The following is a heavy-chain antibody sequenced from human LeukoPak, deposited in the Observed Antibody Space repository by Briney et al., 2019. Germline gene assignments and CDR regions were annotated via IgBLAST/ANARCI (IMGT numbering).Heavy chain of an antibody. J-gene: IGHJ4*02. CDR2: ISTYNGDT. D-gene: IGHD2-2*01. V-gene: IGHV1-18*04. CDR3: ALIPYCTTATCYYFDF. Sequence: GASVKVSCKASGYTFTGYYMHWVRQAPGQGLEWMGWISTYNGDTNYAQKLQGRVTMTADTSTSTTYMELRSLRSDDTAVYYCALIPYCTTATCYYFDFWGQGTLVTVSS. CDR1: GYTFTGYY.